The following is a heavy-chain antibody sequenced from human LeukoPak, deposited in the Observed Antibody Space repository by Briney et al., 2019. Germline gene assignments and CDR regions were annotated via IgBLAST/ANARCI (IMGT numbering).Heavy chain of an antibody. Sequence: GGSLRLSCAASGFTFSSYAMTWVRQAPGKGLEWVSSITSSGGRTYYADSVKGRFTIARDSSRNTLHLEMNSLRAEDTALYYCARYMVATSNYFDPWGQGTLVTVSS. J-gene: IGHJ4*02. V-gene: IGHV3-23*01. CDR1: GFTFSSYA. D-gene: IGHD5-12*01. CDR2: ITSSGGRT. CDR3: ARYMVATSNYFDP.